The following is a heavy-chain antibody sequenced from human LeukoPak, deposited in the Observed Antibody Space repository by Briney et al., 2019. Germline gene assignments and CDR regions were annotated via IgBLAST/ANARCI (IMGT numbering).Heavy chain of an antibody. D-gene: IGHD3-9*01. CDR3: AKAWDYDILTGYPAYFDY. CDR1: GFTFDDYA. J-gene: IGHJ4*02. CDR2: ISWNSGSI. Sequence: PGRSLRLSCAASGFTFDDYAMHWVRQAPGKGLEWVSGISWNSGSIGYADSVKGRFTISRDNAKNSLYLQMNSLRAEDTALYYCAKAWDYDILTGYPAYFDYWGQGTLVTVSS. V-gene: IGHV3-9*01.